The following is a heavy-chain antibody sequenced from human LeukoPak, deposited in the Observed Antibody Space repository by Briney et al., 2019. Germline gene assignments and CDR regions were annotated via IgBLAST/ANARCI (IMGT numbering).Heavy chain of an antibody. J-gene: IGHJ6*03. Sequence: GGSLRLSCAASGFTFSSYGMHWVRQAPGKGLEWVAVISYDGSNKYYADSVKGRFTISRDNSKNTLYLQMNSLRAEDTAVYYCAKDGGGYYPSYYYYMDVWGKGTTVTISS. CDR3: AKDGGGYYPSYYYYMDV. CDR1: GFTFSSYG. CDR2: ISYDGSNK. D-gene: IGHD3-22*01. V-gene: IGHV3-30*18.